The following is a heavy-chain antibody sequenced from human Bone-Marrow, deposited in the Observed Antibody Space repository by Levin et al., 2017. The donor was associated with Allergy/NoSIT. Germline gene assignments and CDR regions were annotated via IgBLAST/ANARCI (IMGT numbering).Heavy chain of an antibody. CDR2: IYWNDDK. J-gene: IGHJ4*02. Sequence: SGPTLVKPTQTLTLTCTFSGFSLTSGVGVGWIRQPPGKALEWLALIYWNDDKRYSPSLMNRLTITKDTSKNQVVLSMTNVDPLDTATYYCARRPWTSSSRFDVWGQGTLVAVSS. D-gene: IGHD6-6*01. CDR1: GFSLTSGVG. V-gene: IGHV2-5*01. CDR3: ARRPWTSSSRFDV.